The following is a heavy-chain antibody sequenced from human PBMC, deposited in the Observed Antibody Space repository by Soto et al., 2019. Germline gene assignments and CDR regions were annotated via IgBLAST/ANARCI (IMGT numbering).Heavy chain of an antibody. CDR2: ISSSSSTI. D-gene: IGHD3-9*01. CDR3: ARSIPHYDILPGYYSPPPPSLDY. CDR1: GFTFSSYS. V-gene: IGHV3-48*02. Sequence: EVQLVESGGGLVQPGGSLRLSCAASGFTFSSYSMNWVRQAPGKGLEWVSYISSSSSTIYYADSVKGRFTISRDNAKNSLYLQMNSLRDEDTAVYYCARSIPHYDILPGYYSPPPPSLDYWGQGTLVTVSS. J-gene: IGHJ4*02.